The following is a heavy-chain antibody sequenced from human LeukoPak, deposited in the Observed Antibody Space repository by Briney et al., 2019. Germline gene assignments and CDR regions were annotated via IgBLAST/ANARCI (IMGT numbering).Heavy chain of an antibody. CDR2: IYTSGST. J-gene: IGHJ3*02. Sequence: SQTLSLTCTVSGGSISSGSYYWSWIRQPAGKGLEWIGRIYTSGSTNYNPSLKSRVTISVDTSKNQFSLKLSSVTAADTAVYYCAREDAAADDAFDIWGQGTMVTVSS. CDR1: GGSISSGSYY. CDR3: AREDAAADDAFDI. V-gene: IGHV4-61*02. D-gene: IGHD6-13*01.